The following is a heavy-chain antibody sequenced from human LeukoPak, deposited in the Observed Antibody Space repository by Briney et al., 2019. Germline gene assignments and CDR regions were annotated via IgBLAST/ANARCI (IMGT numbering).Heavy chain of an antibody. D-gene: IGHD3-22*01. V-gene: IGHV1-8*01. CDR3: ARGPYYYDSSGNQIDY. CDR1: GYTFTSYY. CDR2: MNPNSGNT. Sequence: ASVKVSCKASGYTFTSYYINWVRQATGQGLEWMGWMNPNSGNTGYAQKFQGRVTMTRNTSISTAYMELSSLRSEDTAVYYCARGPYYYDSSGNQIDYWGQGTLVTVSS. J-gene: IGHJ4*02.